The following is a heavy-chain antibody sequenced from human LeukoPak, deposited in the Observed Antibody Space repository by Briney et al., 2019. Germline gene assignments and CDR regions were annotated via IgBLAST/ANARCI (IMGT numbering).Heavy chain of an antibody. CDR2: ISASGGST. Sequence: QPGGSLRLSCAASGFTFSSYAMSWVRQAPGKGLEWVSGISASGGSTYYADSVKGRFTISRDNSKNTLYLQMNSLRDEDTAVYYCARSGSGSNFLDYWGQGTLVTVSS. D-gene: IGHD3-10*01. CDR3: ARSGSGSNFLDY. CDR1: GFTFSSYA. V-gene: IGHV3-23*01. J-gene: IGHJ4*02.